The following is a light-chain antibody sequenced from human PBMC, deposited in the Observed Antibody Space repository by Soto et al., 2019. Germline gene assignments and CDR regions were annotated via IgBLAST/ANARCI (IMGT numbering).Light chain of an antibody. Sequence: DLQMTQSPSSLSASVGDRVTITCRASQSISTYLNWYQQKPGKAPKFLIYAASTLQSGVPSRFSGSGSGTDFTLTISSLQPEDFGTYYCQQSYTTPLYTFGQGTKLEIK. CDR2: AAS. V-gene: IGKV1-39*01. CDR1: QSISTY. CDR3: QQSYTTPLYT. J-gene: IGKJ2*01.